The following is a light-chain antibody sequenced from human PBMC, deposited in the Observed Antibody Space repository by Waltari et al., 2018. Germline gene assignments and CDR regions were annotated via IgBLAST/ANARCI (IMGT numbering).Light chain of an antibody. CDR3: VTWDSSLSVV. CDR1: GSNIGTNF. V-gene: IGLV1-51*01. J-gene: IGLJ2*01. CDR2: DNT. Sequence: QSVLTQPPSVSAAAGQKVSISCSGSGSNIGTNFVSWYQQLPGTAPKLLIFDNTKRTSVSHDRFSGSKSGASATLGIAGLQTGDEAEYYCVTWDSSLSVVFGGGTKLTVL.